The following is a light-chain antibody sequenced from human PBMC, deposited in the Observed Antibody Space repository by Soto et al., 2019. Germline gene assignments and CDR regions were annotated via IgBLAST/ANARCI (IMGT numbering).Light chain of an antibody. V-gene: IGLV6-57*04. CDR2: QDN. CDR1: GGSIANNY. CDR3: HSYDSSAHWV. J-gene: IGLJ3*02. Sequence: NFMLTQPHSVSESPGKTVTISCTRSGGSIANNYVQWYQQRPGSAPTTVIYQDNERPSGVPDRFSGSIDSSSNSASLTISGLRTEDEGDYYCHSYDSSAHWVFGGGTKLTVL.